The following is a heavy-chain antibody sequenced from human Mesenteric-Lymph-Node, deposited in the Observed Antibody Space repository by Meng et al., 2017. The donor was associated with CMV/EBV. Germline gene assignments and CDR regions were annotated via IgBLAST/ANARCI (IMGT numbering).Heavy chain of an antibody. V-gene: IGHV3-43*01. J-gene: IGHJ3*01. Sequence: GESLKISCAASGFTFDDYTMHWVRQAPGKGLEWVSLINWDGGNTYYADSVKGRFTTSRDNSKTSLFLQMNSLRTEDTAVYYCVKDVGTSNSYDAFDFWGQGTMVTVSS. CDR1: GFTFDDYT. CDR3: VKDVGTSNSYDAFDF. CDR2: INWDGGNT. D-gene: IGHD1-1*01.